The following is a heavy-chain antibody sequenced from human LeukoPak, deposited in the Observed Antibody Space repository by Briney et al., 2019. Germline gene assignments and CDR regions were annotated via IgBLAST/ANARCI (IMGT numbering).Heavy chain of an antibody. Sequence: PGRSLRLSCAASGFTFSSYAMHWVRQAPGKGLEWVAVISYDGSNKYYADSVKGRFTISRDNSKNTLYPQMNSLRAEDTAVYYCAREGNIAARLSATPDYWGQGTLVTVSS. CDR1: GFTFSSYA. D-gene: IGHD6-6*01. CDR2: ISYDGSNK. CDR3: AREGNIAARLSATPDY. V-gene: IGHV3-30*01. J-gene: IGHJ4*02.